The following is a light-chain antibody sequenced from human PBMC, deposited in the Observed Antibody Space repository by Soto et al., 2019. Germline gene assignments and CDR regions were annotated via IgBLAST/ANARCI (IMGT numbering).Light chain of an antibody. J-gene: IGKJ3*01. CDR3: QQYGSSPPFT. CDR1: QSVSSSY. V-gene: IGKV3-20*01. Sequence: EMVLTQSPGTLSLSPGERATLSCRASQSVSSSYLAWYQQKPGQAPRLLIYGASSRATGIPDRFSGSGSGTDFTLNISRLEREDFAVYYCQQYGSSPPFTFGPGTKVDIK. CDR2: GAS.